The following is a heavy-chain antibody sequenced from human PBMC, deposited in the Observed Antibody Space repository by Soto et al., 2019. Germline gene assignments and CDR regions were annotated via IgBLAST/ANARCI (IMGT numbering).Heavy chain of an antibody. Sequence: GGSLRLSCAASGFTVSSYYMSWVRQAPGKGLEWVSVIYSAGSADFADSVKTRLTISKDTSKNQVVLTMTNMDPVDTATYYCARIQVDGYNQIGFDYWGQGTLVTVSS. CDR1: GFTVSSYY. CDR2: IYSAGSA. CDR3: ARIQVDGYNQIGFDY. V-gene: IGHV3-53*05. J-gene: IGHJ4*02. D-gene: IGHD5-18*01.